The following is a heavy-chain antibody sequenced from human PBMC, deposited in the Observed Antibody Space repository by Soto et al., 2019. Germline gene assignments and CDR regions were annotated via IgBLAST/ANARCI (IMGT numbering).Heavy chain of an antibody. CDR2: VSAGGDMT. D-gene: IGHD3-10*01. CDR3: ARGDRGGSGSPASYYYSGLDV. J-gene: IGHJ6*02. CDR1: GGSFSSYA. Sequence: GSLRLSCVDSGGSFSSYAMSWVRQAPGKGLEWVSSVSAGGDMTYYSDSVKGRFTISRDNSNNALFLQMNSLRAEDTALYYCARGDRGGSGSPASYYYSGLDVWGQGTTVTVSS. V-gene: IGHV3-23*01.